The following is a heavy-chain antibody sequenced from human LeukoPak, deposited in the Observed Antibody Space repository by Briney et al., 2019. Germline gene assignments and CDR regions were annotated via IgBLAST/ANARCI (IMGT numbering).Heavy chain of an antibody. Sequence: ASVKVSCKASGYTFTSYDINWLRQASGQGLEWMGWMNPNSGNTGYAQKFQGRFTMTWDTSITTAYMELSSLRSEDTAVYYCARGIVVVTAEAFDIWGQGTMVTVSS. D-gene: IGHD2-21*02. CDR1: GYTFTSYD. J-gene: IGHJ3*02. CDR2: MNPNSGNT. V-gene: IGHV1-8*01. CDR3: ARGIVVVTAEAFDI.